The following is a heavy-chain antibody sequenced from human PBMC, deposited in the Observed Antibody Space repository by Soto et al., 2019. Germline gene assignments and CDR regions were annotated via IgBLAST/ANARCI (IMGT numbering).Heavy chain of an antibody. CDR1: GFKFTDYA. CDR3: AKPSLAAAALGSFDY. CDR2: ISGNGGRT. Sequence: GGSLRLSCAASGFKFTDYAMDWVRQATGKRLEWVSTISGNGGRTYYADSVKGRFTISRDSSKNTVYLQMNSLRVVDTAVYYCAKPSLAAAALGSFDYWGRGTLVTVSS. J-gene: IGHJ4*02. V-gene: IGHV3-23*01. D-gene: IGHD6-13*01.